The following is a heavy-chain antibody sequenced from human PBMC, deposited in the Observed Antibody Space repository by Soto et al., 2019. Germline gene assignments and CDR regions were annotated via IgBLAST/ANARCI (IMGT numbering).Heavy chain of an antibody. CDR3: AKDRVTYDFWSGYYGVLSYYYYCCMDV. CDR2: ISGSGGST. J-gene: IGHJ6*02. V-gene: IGHV3-23*01. Sequence: GGSLRLSCAASGFTFSSYAMSLVRQAPGKGLEWVSAISGSGGSTYYADSVKGRFTISRDNSKNTLYLQMNSLRAEDTAVYYCAKDRVTYDFWSGYYGVLSYYYYCCMDVWGPGTTVTVSS. CDR1: GFTFSSYA. D-gene: IGHD3-3*01.